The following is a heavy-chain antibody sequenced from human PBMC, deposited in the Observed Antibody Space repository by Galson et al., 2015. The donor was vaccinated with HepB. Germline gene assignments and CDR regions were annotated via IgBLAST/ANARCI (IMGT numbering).Heavy chain of an antibody. V-gene: IGHV3-21*01. D-gene: IGHD1-1*01. Sequence: SLRLSCAASGFIFSGYTMHWVRQAPGQGLEWVSSITRSSNYRYYANSVKGRFSISRDNAEKSLSLQMNSLRVEDTAIYYCARGDDNMWRTSLDYWGQGALVTVSA. CDR2: ITRSSNYR. CDR3: ARGDDNMWRTSLDY. J-gene: IGHJ4*02. CDR1: GFIFSGYT.